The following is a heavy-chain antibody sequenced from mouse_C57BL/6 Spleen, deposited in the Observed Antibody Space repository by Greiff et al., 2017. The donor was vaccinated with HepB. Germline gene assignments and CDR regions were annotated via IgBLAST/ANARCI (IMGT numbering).Heavy chain of an antibody. CDR2: ISGGGGHT. Sequence: EVKLVESGGGLVKPGGSLKLSCAASGFTFSSYTMSWVRQTPEKRLEWVATISGGGGHTYYPDSVKGRFTISRDNAKNTLYLQMSRLRSADTALYYCARHDGYYSYYYAMDYWGQGTSVTVSS. CDR3: ARHDGYYSYYYAMDY. V-gene: IGHV5-9*01. D-gene: IGHD2-3*01. J-gene: IGHJ4*01. CDR1: GFTFSSYT.